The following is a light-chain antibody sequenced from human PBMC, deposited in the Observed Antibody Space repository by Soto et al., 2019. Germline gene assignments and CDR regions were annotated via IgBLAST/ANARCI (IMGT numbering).Light chain of an antibody. CDR1: QSLDNS. CDR3: QQTYNSPET. Sequence: DIQMTQSPSSLSASVGDRVPITCRARQSLDNSLNWFQQKPGNPPKLLIYAASILQSGVPSRFSGRGSGTDFTLTISSLQPEDFATYYCQQTYNSPETFGHGTKVDI. J-gene: IGKJ1*01. V-gene: IGKV1-39*01. CDR2: AAS.